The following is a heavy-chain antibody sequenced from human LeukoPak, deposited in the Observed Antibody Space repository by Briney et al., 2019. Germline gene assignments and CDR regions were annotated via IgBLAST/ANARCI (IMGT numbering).Heavy chain of an antibody. D-gene: IGHD2-2*01. CDR2: IYPGDSDT. Sequence: GESLKISCKGSGYIFTSYWIGWVRQMPGKGLEWMGIIYPGDSDTRYSPSFQGQVTISADKSISTAYLQWSSLKASDTAMYYCARNIHCSSTSCPIDYWGQGTLVTVSS. CDR1: GYIFTSYW. J-gene: IGHJ4*02. V-gene: IGHV5-51*01. CDR3: ARNIHCSSTSCPIDY.